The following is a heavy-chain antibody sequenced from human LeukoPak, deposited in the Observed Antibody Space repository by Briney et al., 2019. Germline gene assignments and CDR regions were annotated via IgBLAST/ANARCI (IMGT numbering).Heavy chain of an antibody. V-gene: IGHV4-59*01. D-gene: IGHD2-15*01. CDR3: ARGINGVVVVAASVPNWFDP. CDR1: GGSISSYY. CDR2: IYYSGST. J-gene: IGHJ5*02. Sequence: PSETLSLTCTVAGGSISSYYWSWIRQPPGKGLEWIGYIYYSGSTNYNPSLKSRVTISVDTSKNQFSLKLSSVTAADTAVYYCARGINGVVVVAASVPNWFDPWGQGTLVTVSS.